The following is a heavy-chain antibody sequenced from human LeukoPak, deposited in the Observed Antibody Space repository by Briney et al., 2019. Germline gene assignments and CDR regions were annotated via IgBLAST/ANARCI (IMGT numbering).Heavy chain of an antibody. CDR2: ISGDGSTT. J-gene: IGHJ4*02. Sequence: PGGSLRLSCAASGFTFSSYWMHWVRQAPGMGLVWVSRISGDGSTTSYADSVKGRFTTSRDNAKNTLYLQMNSLRAEDTAVYYCARLDILTGNYYYFNFWGQGTLVTVSS. CDR1: GFTFSSYW. CDR3: ARLDILTGNYYYFNF. D-gene: IGHD3-9*01. V-gene: IGHV3-74*01.